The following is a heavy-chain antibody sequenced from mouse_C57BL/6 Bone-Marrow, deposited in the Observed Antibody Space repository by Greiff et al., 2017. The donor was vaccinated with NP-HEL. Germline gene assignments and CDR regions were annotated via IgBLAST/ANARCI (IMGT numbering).Heavy chain of an antibody. CDR1: GYTFTSYW. CDR3: ATESLYYYGSSQFAY. D-gene: IGHD1-1*01. J-gene: IGHJ3*01. V-gene: IGHV1-64*01. Sequence: QVQLQQPGAELVKPGASVKLSCKASGYTFTSYWMHWVKQRPGQGLEWIGMIHPNSGSTNYNEKFKSKATLTVDKSSSTAYMQLSSLTSEDSAVYYCATESLYYYGSSQFAYWGQGTLVTVSA. CDR2: IHPNSGST.